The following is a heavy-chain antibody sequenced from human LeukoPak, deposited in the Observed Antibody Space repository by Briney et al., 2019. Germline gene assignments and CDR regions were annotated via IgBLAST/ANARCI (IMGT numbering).Heavy chain of an antibody. Sequence: SETLSLTCTVSGGSFSSSTYFWGWIRQPPGKGLEWIGSIYYSGSTYYNPSLKSRVTISVGTSKNQFSLKLSSVTAADTAVYYCARQPGVYYYDSSVYKDGDYWGQGTLVTVSS. V-gene: IGHV4-39*01. CDR2: IYYSGST. D-gene: IGHD3-22*01. CDR3: ARQPGVYYYDSSVYKDGDY. CDR1: GGSFSSSTYF. J-gene: IGHJ4*02.